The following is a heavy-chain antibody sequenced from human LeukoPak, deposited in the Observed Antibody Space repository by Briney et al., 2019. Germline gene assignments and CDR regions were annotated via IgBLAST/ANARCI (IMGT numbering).Heavy chain of an antibody. CDR1: GFTFSSHG. J-gene: IGHJ4*02. V-gene: IGHV3-30*18. CDR2: ISYDGSSK. D-gene: IGHD5-12*01. CDR3: AKEGLRFFDF. Sequence: GGSLRLSCGASGFTFSSHGMNWVRQAPGKGLDWVASISYDGSSKKYVDSVKGRFTISRDNSKRTLYLQMNSLRSEDTAVYYCAKEGLRFFDFWGQGTLVTVSS.